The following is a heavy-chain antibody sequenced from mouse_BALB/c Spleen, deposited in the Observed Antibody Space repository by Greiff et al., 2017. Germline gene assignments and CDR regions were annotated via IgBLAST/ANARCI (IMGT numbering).Heavy chain of an antibody. V-gene: IGHV3-6*02. CDR3: ARWLPHYFDY. J-gene: IGHJ2*01. CDR1: GYSITSGYY. Sequence: EVKLQESGPGLVKPSQSLSLTCSVTGYSITSGYYWNWIRQFPGNKLEWMGYISYDGSNNYNPSLKNRISITRDTSKNQFFLKLNSVTTEDTATYYCARWLPHYFDYWGQGTTLTVSS. CDR2: ISYDGSN. D-gene: IGHD2-2*01.